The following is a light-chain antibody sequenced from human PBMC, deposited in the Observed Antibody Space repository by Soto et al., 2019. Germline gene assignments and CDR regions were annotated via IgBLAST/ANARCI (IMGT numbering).Light chain of an antibody. V-gene: IGKV3-20*01. CDR2: GTS. CDR1: QSVGRSD. CDR3: QHYGSSPPDT. J-gene: IGKJ2*01. Sequence: EIVLTQSPGTLSLSLGERVTLSCRASQSVGRSDVAWYQQKPGQAPRLLIFGTSSRDAGVPDRFSASGSGTDFSLTISRLEPEDCAVYYCQHYGSSPPDTFGQGTKLDIK.